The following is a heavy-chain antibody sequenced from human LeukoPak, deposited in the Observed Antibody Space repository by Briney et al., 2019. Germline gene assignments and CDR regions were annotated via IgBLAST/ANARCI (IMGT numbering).Heavy chain of an antibody. J-gene: IGHJ5*02. CDR1: GGSISSSSYY. V-gene: IGHV4-39*01. D-gene: IGHD2-15*01. CDR3: ARQKLLLPRAYNWFDP. Sequence: PSETLSLTCTVSGGSISSSSYYWGWIRQPPGKGLEWIGSIYYSGSTYYNPSLKSRVTISVDTSKNQSSLKLSSVTAADTAGYYCARQKLLLPRAYNWFDPWGQGTPVTVSS. CDR2: IYYSGST.